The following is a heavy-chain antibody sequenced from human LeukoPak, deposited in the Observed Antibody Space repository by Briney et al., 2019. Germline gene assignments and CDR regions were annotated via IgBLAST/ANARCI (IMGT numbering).Heavy chain of an antibody. V-gene: IGHV4-39*01. J-gene: IGHJ4*02. CDR3: ASGYFDY. CDR2: IYYSGST. Sequence: SETLSLTCTVSGGSISSSSYYWGWIRQPPGKGLEWIGSIYYSGSTYYNPSLKSRVTMSVDTSKNQFSLKLSSVTAADTAVYYCASGYFDYWGQGTLVTVSS. CDR1: GGSISSSSYY.